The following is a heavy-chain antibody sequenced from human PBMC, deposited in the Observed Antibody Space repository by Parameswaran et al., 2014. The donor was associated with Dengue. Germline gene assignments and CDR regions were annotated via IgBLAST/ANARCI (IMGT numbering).Heavy chain of an antibody. CDR2: MNPNSGNT. D-gene: IGHD2-15*01. CDR3: ARGDCSGGSCYIQH. V-gene: IGHV1-8*01. CDR1: GYTFTSYD. J-gene: IGHJ1*01. Sequence: PGASVKVFCKASGYTFTSYDINWVRQATGQGLEWMGWMNPNSGNTGYAQKFQGRVTMTRNTSISTAYMELSSLRSEDTAVYYCARGDCSGGSCYIQHWGQGTLVTVS.